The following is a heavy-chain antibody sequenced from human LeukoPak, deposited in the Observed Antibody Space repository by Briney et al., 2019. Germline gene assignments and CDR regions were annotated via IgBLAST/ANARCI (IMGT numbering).Heavy chain of an antibody. CDR2: ISTSGGST. J-gene: IGHJ4*02. V-gene: IGHV3-23*01. CDR3: ARENDYGDYGDFDY. Sequence: PGGSLRLSCAASGFTFSIYAMTWVRQAPGKGLEWVSAISTSGGSTNYADSVKGRFTISRDNAKNSLYLQMNSLRAEDTAVYYCARENDYGDYGDFDYWGQGALVTVSS. D-gene: IGHD4-17*01. CDR1: GFTFSIYA.